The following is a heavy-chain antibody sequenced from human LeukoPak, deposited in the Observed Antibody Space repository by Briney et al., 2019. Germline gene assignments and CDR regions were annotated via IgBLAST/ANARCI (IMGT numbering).Heavy chain of an antibody. Sequence: SGGSLRLSCAASGFTFSSYEMNWVRQAPGKGLEWVSYISSSGSTIYYADSVKGRFTISRDNAKNSLYLQINSLRAEDTAVYYCARDPMTYYYGSGSSSGYWGQGTLVTVSS. CDR2: ISSSGSTI. D-gene: IGHD3-10*01. CDR3: ARDPMTYYYGSGSSSGY. CDR1: GFTFSSYE. V-gene: IGHV3-48*03. J-gene: IGHJ4*02.